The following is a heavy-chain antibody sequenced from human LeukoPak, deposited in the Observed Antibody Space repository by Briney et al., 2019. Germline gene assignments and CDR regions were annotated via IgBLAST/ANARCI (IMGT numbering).Heavy chain of an antibody. Sequence: GGSLRLSCVASGFTFSTYWMHWVRQAPGKGLVWVSRINSDGTSTSYADSVKGRFTISRDNAKNTLFLHVNSLRAEDTALYYCAREYGDYDFDYWGQGTPVTVSS. CDR1: GFTFSTYW. J-gene: IGHJ4*02. D-gene: IGHD4-17*01. V-gene: IGHV3-74*01. CDR3: AREYGDYDFDY. CDR2: INSDGTST.